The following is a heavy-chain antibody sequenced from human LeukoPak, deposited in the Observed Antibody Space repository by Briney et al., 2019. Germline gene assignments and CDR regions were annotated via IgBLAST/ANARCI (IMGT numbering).Heavy chain of an antibody. D-gene: IGHD2-2*01. CDR2: ISYDGTNK. J-gene: IGHJ3*02. Sequence: GGSLRLSCAASGFTFSNYGMHWVRQAPGKGLEWVAVISYDGTNKYYADSVKGRFTISIDNSKNTLYLQMNSLRAEDTAVYYCAKDWGFCSSTSCYPRIWGQGTVVTVSS. CDR3: AKDWGFCSSTSCYPRI. CDR1: GFTFSNYG. V-gene: IGHV3-30*18.